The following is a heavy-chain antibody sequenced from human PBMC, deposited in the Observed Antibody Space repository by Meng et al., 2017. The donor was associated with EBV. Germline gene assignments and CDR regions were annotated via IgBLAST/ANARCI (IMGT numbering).Heavy chain of an antibody. D-gene: IGHD3-10*01. CDR3: AKSRSSTPGVVDY. CDR2: IYDGGTT. J-gene: IGHJ4*02. Sequence: QVQLQVRGPGLVKPPGALPLTCTVPGASVSGGTYHWSWIRQPPGKELEWIGYIYDGGTTIYNPSLKSRVTILVDASKNQFSLKLSSVTTADTAVYYCAKSRSSTPGVVDYWGQGTLVTVSS. V-gene: IGHV4-61*01. CDR1: GASVSGGTYH.